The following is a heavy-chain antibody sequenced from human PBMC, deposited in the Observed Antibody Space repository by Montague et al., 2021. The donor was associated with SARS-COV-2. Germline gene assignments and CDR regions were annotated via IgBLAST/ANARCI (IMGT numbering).Heavy chain of an antibody. D-gene: IGHD3-10*01. CDR1: GGSFSTYS. V-gene: IGHV4-34*01. CDR3: ARLGDGVVPSPILGVGPYYSYYYMGV. Sequence: SETLSLTCAVHGGSFSTYSWNWIRQPPGKGLGWIGEIHHGGSTNYNPSLKSRVTISADTSKNQFSLKLTSVAAADTAVYYCARLGDGVVPSPILGVGPYYSYYYMGVWGKGTTVTVSS. CDR2: IHHGGST. J-gene: IGHJ6*03.